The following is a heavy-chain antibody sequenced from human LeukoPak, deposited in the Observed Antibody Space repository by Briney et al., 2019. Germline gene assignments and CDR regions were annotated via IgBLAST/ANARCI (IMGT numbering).Heavy chain of an antibody. D-gene: IGHD2-15*01. CDR2: ISAYNGNT. CDR3: ARLKTPRSWFDP. J-gene: IGHJ5*02. Sequence: ASVQVSCKASGYTFTSYGISWVRQAPGQGLEWMGWISAYNGNTNYAQRLQGRVTMTTDTSTSTAYMELRSLRSDDTAVYYCARLKTPRSWFDPWGQGTLVIVSS. CDR1: GYTFTSYG. V-gene: IGHV1-18*01.